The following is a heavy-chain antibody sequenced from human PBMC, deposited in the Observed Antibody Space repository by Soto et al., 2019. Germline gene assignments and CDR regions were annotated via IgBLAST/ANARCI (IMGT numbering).Heavy chain of an antibody. CDR3: ARGCSGGTCYRSLN. CDR1: GGSISSGDYY. D-gene: IGHD2-15*01. J-gene: IGHJ4*02. CDR2: IYYSGST. Sequence: QVQLQESGPGLVKPSQTLSLTCTVSGGSISSGDYYWSWIRQPPGKGLEWIGYIYYSGSTYYNPSPQTRVTRSVDTSQNQFSLKLSSVTAADTAVYYCARGCSGGTCYRSLNWGQGTLVTVSS. V-gene: IGHV4-30-4*01.